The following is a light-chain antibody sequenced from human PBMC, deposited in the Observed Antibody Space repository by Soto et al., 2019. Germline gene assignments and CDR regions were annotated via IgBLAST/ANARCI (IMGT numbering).Light chain of an antibody. CDR2: QDS. CDR1: KLGDKY. Sequence: SYELTQPPSVSVSPGQTASITCSGEKLGDKYACWYQQKPGQSPVLVIYQDSKRPSGIPERFSGSNSGNTATLTISGTQAMDEADYYCQAWDSSPHVVFGGGTKVTVL. CDR3: QAWDSSPHVV. V-gene: IGLV3-1*01. J-gene: IGLJ2*01.